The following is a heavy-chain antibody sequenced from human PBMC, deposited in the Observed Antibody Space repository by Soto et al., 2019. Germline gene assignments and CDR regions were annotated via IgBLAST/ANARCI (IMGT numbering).Heavy chain of an antibody. CDR3: ARDRVGGMTSQDAFDI. J-gene: IGHJ3*02. Sequence: GGSLRLSWAASGFTFSSYGMHWVRQAPGRGLEWVAVIWYDGSNKYYADSVKGRFTISRDNSKNTLYLQMNSLRAEDTAVYYCARDRVGGMTSQDAFDIWGQGTMVTVSS. V-gene: IGHV3-33*01. CDR2: IWYDGSNK. D-gene: IGHD3-16*01. CDR1: GFTFSSYG.